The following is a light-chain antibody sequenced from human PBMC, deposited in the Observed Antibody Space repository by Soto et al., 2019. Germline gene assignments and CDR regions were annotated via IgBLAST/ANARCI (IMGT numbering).Light chain of an antibody. Sequence: DIQMTQSPSSLSASIGDRVTITCRASQSISTYLNWYQQKPEKAPNLLIYAASSLQSGVPSRFSGSGSGTDFTLTISSLQPEDFATYYRQQSYSIPYTFGQGTNLEIK. CDR3: QQSYSIPYT. V-gene: IGKV1-39*01. CDR1: QSISTY. J-gene: IGKJ2*01. CDR2: AAS.